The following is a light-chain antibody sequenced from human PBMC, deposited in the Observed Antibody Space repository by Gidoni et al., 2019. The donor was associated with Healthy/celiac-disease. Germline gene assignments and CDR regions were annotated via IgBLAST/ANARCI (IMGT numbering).Light chain of an antibody. CDR2: WAS. CDR3: QQYYSTPRT. CDR1: QIVLYSSNNKNY. Sequence: DIVMTQSPDSLAVSLGERATINFKSSQIVLYSSNNKNYLAWYQQKPGQTPKLLIYWASTRESVVPYRFSGSGSGTDFTRTISSLQAEDVAVYYCQQYYSTPRTFGQGTKVEIK. J-gene: IGKJ1*01. V-gene: IGKV4-1*01.